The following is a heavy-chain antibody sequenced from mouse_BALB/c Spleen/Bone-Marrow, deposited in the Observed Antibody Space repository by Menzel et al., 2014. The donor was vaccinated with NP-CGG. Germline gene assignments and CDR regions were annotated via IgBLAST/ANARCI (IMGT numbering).Heavy chain of an antibody. V-gene: IGHV5-6-3*01. CDR2: INTNGGDT. J-gene: IGHJ3*01. CDR1: GFTFXSYG. Sequence: VQLKESGGGLVQPGGSLKLSCAASGFTFXSYGMSWVRQTPDERLEFVATINTNGGDTYYPDSVKGRFTISRDNAKNTLYLQMSSLKSEDTAMYYCARGDDYVSWFAYWGQGTLVTVSA. D-gene: IGHD2-4*01. CDR3: ARGDDYVSWFAY.